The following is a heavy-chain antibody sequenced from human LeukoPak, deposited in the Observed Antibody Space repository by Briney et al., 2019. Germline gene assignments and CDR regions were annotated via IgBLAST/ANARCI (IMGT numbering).Heavy chain of an antibody. J-gene: IGHJ4*02. CDR1: GFTFSSYG. CDR3: AKALTRFPDY. CDR2: IRYDGSNK. V-gene: IGHV3-30*02. Sequence: GESLRLSCAPSGFTFSSYGMHWVRQAPGKGLEWVAFIRYDGSNKYYADSVKGRFTISRDNSKNTLYLQMNSLRAEDTAVYYCAKALTRFPDYWGQGTLVTVSS. D-gene: IGHD3-3*01.